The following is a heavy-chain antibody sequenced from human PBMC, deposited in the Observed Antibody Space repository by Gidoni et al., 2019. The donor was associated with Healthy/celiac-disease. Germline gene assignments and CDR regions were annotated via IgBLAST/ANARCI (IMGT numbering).Heavy chain of an antibody. CDR1: GFTFSSYA. CDR3: ARDPISSNTLLWFGDLFDY. V-gene: IGHV3-30*04. CDR2: ISYDGSNK. J-gene: IGHJ4*02. D-gene: IGHD3-10*01. Sequence: QVQLVKSGGGVVQPGRSLRLSCAASGFTFSSYAMHWVRQAPGKGLEWVAVISYDGSNKYYADSVKGRFTISRDNSKNTLYLQMNSLRAEDTAVYYCARDPISSNTLLWFGDLFDYWGQGTLVTVSS.